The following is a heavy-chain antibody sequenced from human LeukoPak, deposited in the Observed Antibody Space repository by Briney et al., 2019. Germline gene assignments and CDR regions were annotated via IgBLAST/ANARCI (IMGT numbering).Heavy chain of an antibody. Sequence: TSETLSLTCTVSGGSISSYYWSWIRQPAGKGLEWIGRIYTSGSTNYNPSLKSRVTMSVDTSKNQFSLKLSSVTAADTAVYYCARAQPHYDSSGYLDYWGQGTLVTVSS. CDR1: GGSISSYY. D-gene: IGHD3-22*01. CDR3: ARAQPHYDSSGYLDY. J-gene: IGHJ4*02. CDR2: IYTSGST. V-gene: IGHV4-4*07.